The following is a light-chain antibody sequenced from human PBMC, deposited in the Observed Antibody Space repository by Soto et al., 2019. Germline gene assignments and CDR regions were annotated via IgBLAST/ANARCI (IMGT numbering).Light chain of an antibody. J-gene: IGLJ2*01. Sequence: QSALTQPASVSGSPGQSITISCTGTSSEIGAYDYVSWFQQYSGKAPTLIIYEVRFRPSGVSSRFSGSKSGNTASLTISGLQTEDEADYYCGSYASATLIFGGGTKLTVL. CDR3: GSYASATLI. V-gene: IGLV2-14*03. CDR2: EVR. CDR1: SSEIGAYDY.